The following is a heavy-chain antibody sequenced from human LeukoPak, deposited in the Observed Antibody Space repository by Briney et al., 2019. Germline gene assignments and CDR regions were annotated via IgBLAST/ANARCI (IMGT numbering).Heavy chain of an antibody. V-gene: IGHV5-51*01. Sequence: PGESLKISCRGSGHDFSDYWIGWVRQMPGKGLEWMGIIFPGDSNTIYGPSFQGQVTISVDRSISTAYLQWSSLKASDTAMYYCARRLPSLSISDYWGQGTLVTVSS. CDR3: ARRLPSLSISDY. CDR2: IFPGDSNT. J-gene: IGHJ4*02. CDR1: GHDFSDYW. D-gene: IGHD3-16*01.